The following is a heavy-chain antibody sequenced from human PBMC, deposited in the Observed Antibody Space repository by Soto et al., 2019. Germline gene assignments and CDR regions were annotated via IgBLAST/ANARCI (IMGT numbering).Heavy chain of an antibody. D-gene: IGHD3-10*01. V-gene: IGHV1-18*01. CDR2: ISAYNGNT. Sequence: GASVKVSCKASGYTFTSYGISWVRQAPGQGLEWMGWISAYNGNTNYAQKLQGRVTITTDTSTSTAYMELRSLRSDDTAVYYCARSIRGVIPDAFDIWGQGTMVTVSS. CDR1: GYTFTSYG. CDR3: ARSIRGVIPDAFDI. J-gene: IGHJ3*02.